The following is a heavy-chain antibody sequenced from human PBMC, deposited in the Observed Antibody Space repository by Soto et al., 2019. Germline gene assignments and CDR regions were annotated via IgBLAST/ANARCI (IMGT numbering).Heavy chain of an antibody. J-gene: IGHJ5*01. CDR3: ARLIGNSWLDS. CDR2: IYYSGST. D-gene: IGHD3-16*01. Sequence: PSETLSLTCTVSGGSISSGDYYWSWIRQPPGKGLEWIGSIYYSGSTYYNPSLKSRVTISVDTSNNQVSLQLNSVTPDDTAVYYCARLIGNSWLDSWGQGTLVTRLL. V-gene: IGHV4-30-4*01. CDR1: GGSISSGDYY.